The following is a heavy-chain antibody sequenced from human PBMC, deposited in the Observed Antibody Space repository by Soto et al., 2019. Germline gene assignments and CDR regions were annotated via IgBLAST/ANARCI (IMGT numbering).Heavy chain of an antibody. D-gene: IGHD6-6*01. V-gene: IGHV3-23*01. CDR3: AKDPAYSSSSMYYYGMDV. Sequence: EVQLLESGGGLVQPGGSLRLSCAASGFTFSSYAMSWVRQAPGKGLEWVSGISGSGGSTYYADSVKGRFTISRDNSKNPLYLQMNSLRAEDTAVYYCAKDPAYSSSSMYYYGMDVWGQGTTVTVSS. CDR2: ISGSGGST. CDR1: GFTFSSYA. J-gene: IGHJ6*02.